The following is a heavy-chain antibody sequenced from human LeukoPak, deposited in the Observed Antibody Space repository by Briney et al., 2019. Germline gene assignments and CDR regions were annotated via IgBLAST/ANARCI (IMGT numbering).Heavy chain of an antibody. J-gene: IGHJ4*02. CDR1: GGSISSYY. CDR2: IYYSGST. CDR3: AAINYGSGSYLNY. V-gene: IGHV4-59*01. D-gene: IGHD3-10*01. Sequence: KSSETLSLTCTVSGGSISSYYWSWIRQPPGKGLEWIGCIYYSGSTNYNPSLKSRVTISVDTSKNQFSLKLSSVTAADTAVYYCAAINYGSGSYLNYWGQGTLVTVSS.